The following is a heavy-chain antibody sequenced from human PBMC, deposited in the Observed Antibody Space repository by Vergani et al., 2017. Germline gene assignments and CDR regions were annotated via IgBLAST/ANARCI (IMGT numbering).Heavy chain of an antibody. Sequence: EVQLLESGGGLVQPGGSLRLSCAASGFTFSSYSMNWVRQAPGKGLEWVSSISSSSSYIYYADSVKGRFTISRDNAKNSLYLQMNSLRAEDTAVYYCARLGGGSGSYYKYNWFDPWGQGTLVTVSS. CDR2: ISSSSSYI. V-gene: IGHV3-21*01. J-gene: IGHJ5*02. CDR1: GFTFSSYS. D-gene: IGHD3-10*01. CDR3: ARLGGGSGSYYKYNWFDP.